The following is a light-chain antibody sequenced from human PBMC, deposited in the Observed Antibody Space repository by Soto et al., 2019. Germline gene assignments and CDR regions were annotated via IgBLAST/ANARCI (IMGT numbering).Light chain of an antibody. J-gene: IGKJ1*01. CDR2: GVS. CDR3: KQYGSSPWT. Sequence: EIVLTQSPGTLSLSPGERATLSCRASQSVSSGHLAWYQQKPGQAPRLLIYGVSSRATGIQDRFSGSGSGTDFALTIRRLEPEDFAVYYCKQYGSSPWTFGQGTKVDIK. CDR1: QSVSSGH. V-gene: IGKV3-20*01.